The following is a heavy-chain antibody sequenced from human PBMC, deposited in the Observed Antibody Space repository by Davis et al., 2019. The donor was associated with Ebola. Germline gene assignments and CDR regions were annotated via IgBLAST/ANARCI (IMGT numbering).Heavy chain of an antibody. V-gene: IGHV3-21*01. Sequence: GGSLRLSCAASGFTFSSYSMNWVRQAPGKGLEWVSSISSSSSYIYYADSVKGRFTISRDNAKNSLYLQMNSLRDEDTAVYYCARDALRSSWWESNFDYWGQGTLVTVSS. CDR2: ISSSSSYI. J-gene: IGHJ4*02. D-gene: IGHD6-13*01. CDR1: GFTFSSYS. CDR3: ARDALRSSWWESNFDY.